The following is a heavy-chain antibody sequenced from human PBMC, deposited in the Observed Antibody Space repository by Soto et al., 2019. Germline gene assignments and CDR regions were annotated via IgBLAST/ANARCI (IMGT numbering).Heavy chain of an antibody. D-gene: IGHD3-10*01. CDR3: ARAEAGDYYYGIDV. J-gene: IGHJ6*02. CDR2: IYYSGST. Sequence: KTSETLSLTCTVSGGSISSYYWSWIRQPPGKGLEWIGYIYYSGSTNYNPSLKSRVTISVDTSKNQFSLKLSSVTAADTAVYYCARAEAGDYYYGIDVWGQGTTVTVYS. CDR1: GGSISSYY. V-gene: IGHV4-59*01.